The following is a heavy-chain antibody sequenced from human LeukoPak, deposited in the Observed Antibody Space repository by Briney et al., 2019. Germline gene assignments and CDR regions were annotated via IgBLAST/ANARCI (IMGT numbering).Heavy chain of an antibody. CDR3: AKAGIGVVGYFDY. CDR2: IGGSGGGT. V-gene: IGHV3-23*01. CDR1: GFTFSSYA. J-gene: IGHJ4*02. Sequence: VGSLRLSCAASGFTFSSYAMSWVRQAPGKGLECVSTIGGSGGGTYYADSVKGRFTISRDNSKNTLYLQMNSLRDEDTALYYCAKAGIGVVGYFDYWGQGTLVTVSS. D-gene: IGHD6-19*01.